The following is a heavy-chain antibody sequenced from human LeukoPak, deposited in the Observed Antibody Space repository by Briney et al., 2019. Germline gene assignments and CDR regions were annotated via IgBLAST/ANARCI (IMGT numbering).Heavy chain of an antibody. D-gene: IGHD3-3*01. J-gene: IGHJ5*02. CDR2: IYYSGST. V-gene: IGHV4-59*01. CDR3: ARFWSGPLGDNWFDP. Sequence: SETLSLTCTVSGGSISSYYWSWIRQPPGKGLEWIGYIYYSGSTNYNPSLKSRVTISVDTSKNQFSLKLSSVTAADTAVYDCARFWSGPLGDNWFDPWGQGTLVTVSS. CDR1: GGSISSYY.